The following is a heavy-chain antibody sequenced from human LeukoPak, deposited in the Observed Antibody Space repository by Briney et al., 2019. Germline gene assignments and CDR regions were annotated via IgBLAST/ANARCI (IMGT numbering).Heavy chain of an antibody. CDR2: IRTKSNNYAT. CDR1: GFTFSGSA. D-gene: IGHD3-22*01. CDR3: ANYDNSGNYYVNY. Sequence: PGGSLRLSCAASGFTFSGSAMHWVRQASGKGLEWVGRIRTKSNNYATTYGASVNGRFTISRDDSKNTAYLQMNSLKTEDTAVYYCANYDNSGNYYVNYWGQGTLVTVSS. V-gene: IGHV3-73*01. J-gene: IGHJ4*02.